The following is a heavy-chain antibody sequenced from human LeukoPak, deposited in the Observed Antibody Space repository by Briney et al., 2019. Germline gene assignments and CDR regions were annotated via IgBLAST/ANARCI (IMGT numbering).Heavy chain of an antibody. J-gene: IGHJ3*01. V-gene: IGHV4-39*07. Sequence: SETLSLTCTVSGGSISSSYSYWGWIRQPPGKGLEWIGNIYYSGSTYYNPSLKSRVTISVDTSKNHFSLKLNSVTAAYTAVYYCAKPSNYYGSATDAFDFWGQGTMVTVSS. CDR3: AKPSNYYGSATDAFDF. CDR1: GGSISSSYSY. CDR2: IYYSGST. D-gene: IGHD3-10*01.